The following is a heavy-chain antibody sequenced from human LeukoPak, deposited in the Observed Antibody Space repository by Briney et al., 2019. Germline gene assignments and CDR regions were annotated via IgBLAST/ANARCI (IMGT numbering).Heavy chain of an antibody. J-gene: IGHJ6*03. CDR3: ARPRFPYYRLSGTDYYYMDV. D-gene: IGHD3-10*01. V-gene: IGHV1-69*06. CDR1: EGTFSNYA. CDR2: IIPIFGTT. Sequence: ASVKVSCKASEGTFSNYAISWVRQAPGQGLEWMGGIIPIFGTTNYAQKLQGRVTITADKSTTIAYMELSSLRSEDTAVYYCARPRFPYYRLSGTDYYYMDVWGKGTTVTVSS.